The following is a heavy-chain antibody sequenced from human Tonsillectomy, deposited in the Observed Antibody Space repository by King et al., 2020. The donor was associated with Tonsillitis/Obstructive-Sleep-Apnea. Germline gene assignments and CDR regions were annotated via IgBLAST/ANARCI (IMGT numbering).Heavy chain of an antibody. CDR3: ATGSTGGDSYCYYFDY. Sequence: VQLQESGPGLVKPSETLSLTCTVSGGSISSYYWSWIRQPPGKGLEWIGYIYYSGSTNYNPSLKSRVTISVDTSKNQFSLKLSSVTAADTAVYYCATGSTGGDSYCYYFDYWGQGTLVTVSS. CDR2: IYYSGST. D-gene: IGHD5-18*01. V-gene: IGHV4-59*01. CDR1: GGSISSYY. J-gene: IGHJ4*02.